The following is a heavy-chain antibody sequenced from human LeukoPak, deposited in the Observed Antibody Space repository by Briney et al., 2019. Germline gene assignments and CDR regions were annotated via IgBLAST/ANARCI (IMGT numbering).Heavy chain of an antibody. CDR1: GFTFSSYW. CDR3: ARDPTIFGVVITGWFDH. V-gene: IGHV3-7*01. J-gene: IGHJ5*02. CDR2: IKQDESEK. D-gene: IGHD3-3*01. Sequence: GGSLRLSCAASGFTFSSYWMSWVRQAPGKGLEWVANIKQDESEKYYVDSVKGRFTISRDNAKNSLYLQMNSLRAEDTAVYYCARDPTIFGVVITGWFDHWGQGTLVTVSS.